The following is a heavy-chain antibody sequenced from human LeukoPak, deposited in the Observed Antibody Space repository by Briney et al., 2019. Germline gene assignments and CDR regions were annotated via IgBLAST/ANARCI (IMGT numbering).Heavy chain of an antibody. CDR1: GGSISSDTYP. CDR2: IFHTGNT. Sequence: KASQTLSLTCTVSGGSISSDTYPYNWIRQPPGKGLEWIGYIFHTGNTYYSPSLKSRVTIAIDMSKKQFSLRLSSVTAADTAVYYCARGFSDYPYYFDNWGLGTLVTVSS. D-gene: IGHD4-17*01. V-gene: IGHV4-30-2*01. J-gene: IGHJ4*01. CDR3: ARGFSDYPYYFDN.